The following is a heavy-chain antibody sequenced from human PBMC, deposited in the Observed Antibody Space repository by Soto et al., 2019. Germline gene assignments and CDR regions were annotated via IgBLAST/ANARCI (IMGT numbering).Heavy chain of an antibody. D-gene: IGHD5-12*01. Sequence: GGSRRRSWATSGFTLSRCDMNWGRQAPGKGLEWVSFISSSASYMYYADSVKGRFTISRDNSKKSLYLQMNSLRADDTAVYYCARECVDTVTSITIPFDYWGQGALVTVSS. CDR3: ARECVDTVTSITIPFDY. CDR2: ISSSASYM. V-gene: IGHV3-21*01. J-gene: IGHJ4*02. CDR1: GFTLSRCD.